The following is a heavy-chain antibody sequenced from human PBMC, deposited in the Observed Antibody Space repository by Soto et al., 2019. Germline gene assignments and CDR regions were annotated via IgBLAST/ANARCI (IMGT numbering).Heavy chain of an antibody. CDR3: ASQPTTGTTFDY. CDR1: GYTFTSYD. V-gene: IGHV1-8*01. D-gene: IGHD1-1*01. J-gene: IGHJ4*02. CDR2: MNPNSGNT. Sequence: QVQLVQSGAEVKKPGASVKVSCKASGYTFTSYDINWVRQATGQGLEWMGWMNPNSGNTGYAQKFQGRVTMTRNTYISTAYMELSSLRSDDTAVYYCASQPTTGTTFDYLGQGTLVTVSS.